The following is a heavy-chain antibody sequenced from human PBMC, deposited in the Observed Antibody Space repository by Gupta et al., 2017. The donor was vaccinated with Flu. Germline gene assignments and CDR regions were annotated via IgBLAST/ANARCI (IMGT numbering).Heavy chain of an antibody. J-gene: IGHJ4*02. CDR2: TSLDGMKK. CDR3: ARGSLGGYYFGPY. D-gene: IGHD3-22*01. CDR1: FSRYA. V-gene: IGHV3-30*04. Sequence: FSRYAMHWIRQAPGKGLEWVAVTSLDGMKKDYAESVKGRFTISRDNSKNTLFLQMDSLRVDDTAMYYCARGSLGGYYFGPYWGQGTLVTVSS.